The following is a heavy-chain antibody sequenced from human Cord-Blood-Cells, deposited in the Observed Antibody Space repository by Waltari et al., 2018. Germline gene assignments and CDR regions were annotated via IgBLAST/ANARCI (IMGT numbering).Heavy chain of an antibody. D-gene: IGHD7-27*01. J-gene: IGHJ4*02. V-gene: IGHV3-30*18. CDR3: AKAGGELGIDY. Sequence: QVQLVESGGGVVQPGRSLRLSCAASGFTFSSYGMHWVRQAPGKGLEWVAVISYDGSNKYYADSVKGRFTISRDNSKNTLYLQMNSRRAEDTAVYYCAKAGGELGIDYWGQGTLVTVSS. CDR1: GFTFSSYG. CDR2: ISYDGSNK.